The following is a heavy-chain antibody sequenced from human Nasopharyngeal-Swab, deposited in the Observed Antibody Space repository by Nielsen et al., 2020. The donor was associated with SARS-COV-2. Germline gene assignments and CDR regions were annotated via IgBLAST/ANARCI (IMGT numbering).Heavy chain of an antibody. V-gene: IGHV1-2*06. CDR2: INPNSGGT. CDR3: ARLGASGDFDY. D-gene: IGHD1-26*01. J-gene: IGHJ4*02. CDR1: GYTFTGYY. Sequence: ASVKVSCKASGYTFTGYYMHWVRQAPGQGLEWMGRINPNSGGTNYAQKFQGRVTMTRDTSISTAYMEVSSLRSEDTAVYYCARLGASGDFDYWGQGTLVTVSS.